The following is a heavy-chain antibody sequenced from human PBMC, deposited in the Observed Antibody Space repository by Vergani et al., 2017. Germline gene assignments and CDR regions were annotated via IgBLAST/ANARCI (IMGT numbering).Heavy chain of an antibody. Sequence: QLQLQESGPGLVKPSETLSLTCTVSGGSISSSSYYWGWIRQPPGKGLEWIGSIYYSGSTYYNPSLKSRVTISVDTAKNQFSLKLSSVTAADTAVYYCAXSNYDFWSGSVINWFDPWGQGTLVTVSS. CDR3: AXSNYDFWSGSVINWFDP. CDR1: GGSISSSSYY. V-gene: IGHV4-39*01. J-gene: IGHJ5*02. CDR2: IYYSGST. D-gene: IGHD3-3*01.